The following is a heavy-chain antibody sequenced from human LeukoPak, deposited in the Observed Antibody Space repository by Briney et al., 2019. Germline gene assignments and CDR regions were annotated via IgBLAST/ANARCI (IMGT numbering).Heavy chain of an antibody. CDR3: ARARDDSSGYYAYYFDY. D-gene: IGHD3-22*01. Sequence: PSETLSLTCTVSGGSISSGDYYWSWIRQPPGKGLEWIGYIYYSGSTYYNPSLKSRVTISVDTSKNQFSLKLSSVTAADTAVYYCARARDDSSGYYAYYFDYRGQGTLVTVSS. J-gene: IGHJ4*02. CDR2: IYYSGST. V-gene: IGHV4-30-4*01. CDR1: GGSISSGDYY.